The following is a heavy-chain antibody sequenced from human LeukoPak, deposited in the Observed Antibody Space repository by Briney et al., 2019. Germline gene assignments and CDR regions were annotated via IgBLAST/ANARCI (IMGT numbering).Heavy chain of an antibody. CDR2: IIPIVGTT. D-gene: IGHD3-22*01. J-gene: IGHJ4*02. CDR1: GGTFSSYA. Sequence: SVKVSCKASGGTFSSYAFSWVRQAPGQGLEWMGGIIPIVGTTNYAQMFQGRVTITADESTSTAYMELSSLRSEDTAVHYCARGGYYYDSSGYSHLPDYWGQGTLVTVSA. CDR3: ARGGYYYDSSGYSHLPDY. V-gene: IGHV1-69*13.